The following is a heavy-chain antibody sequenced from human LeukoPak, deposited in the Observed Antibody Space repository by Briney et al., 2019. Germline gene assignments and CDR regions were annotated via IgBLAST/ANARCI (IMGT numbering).Heavy chain of an antibody. CDR2: INHSGST. CDR1: GGSISSYY. CDR3: ARYYYYGMDV. Sequence: SETLSLTCTVSGGSISSYYWSWIRQPPGKGLEWIGEINHSGSTNYNPSLKSRVTISVDTSKNQFSLKLSSVTAADTAVYYCARYYYYGMDVWGQGTTVTVSS. J-gene: IGHJ6*02. V-gene: IGHV4-34*01.